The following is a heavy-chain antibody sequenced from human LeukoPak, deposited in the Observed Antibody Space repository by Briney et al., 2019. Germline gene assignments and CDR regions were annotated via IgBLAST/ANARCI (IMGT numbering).Heavy chain of an antibody. V-gene: IGHV1-2*02. J-gene: IGHJ3*02. CDR3: AIIQLWLYGAFDI. D-gene: IGHD5-18*01. Sequence: GASVKVSCKASGYTFTGYYMHWVRQAPGQGLEWMGWINPNSGGTNYAQNFQGRVTMTRDTSISTAYMELSRLRSDDTAVYYCAIIQLWLYGAFDIWGQGTMVTVSS. CDR2: INPNSGGT. CDR1: GYTFTGYY.